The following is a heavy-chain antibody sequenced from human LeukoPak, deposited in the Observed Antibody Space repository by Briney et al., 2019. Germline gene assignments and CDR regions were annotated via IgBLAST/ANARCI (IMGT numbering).Heavy chain of an antibody. D-gene: IGHD3-22*01. CDR3: ARGGYYDSSGYKSFDY. CDR1: GGTFSSYA. Sequence: SVKVSCKASGGTFSSYAISWVRQAPGQGLEWMGRIIPIFGTANYAQKFQGRVTITTDESTSTAYMELSSLRSEDTAVYYCARGGYYDSSGYKSFDYWGQGTLVTVSS. CDR2: IIPIFGTA. V-gene: IGHV1-69*05. J-gene: IGHJ4*02.